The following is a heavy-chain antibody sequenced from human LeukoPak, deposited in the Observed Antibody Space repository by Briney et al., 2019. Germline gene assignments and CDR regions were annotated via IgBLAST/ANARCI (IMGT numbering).Heavy chain of an antibody. D-gene: IGHD3-22*01. Sequence: ASVKVSCKASGYTFTSYDINWVRQATGQGLEWVGWMNPNSGNTGYAQKFQGRVTMTRNTSISTAYMELSSLRSEDTAVYYCARDADYYDSSGADAFDIWGQGTMVTVSS. V-gene: IGHV1-8*01. CDR1: GYTFTSYD. CDR3: ARDADYYDSSGADAFDI. CDR2: MNPNSGNT. J-gene: IGHJ3*02.